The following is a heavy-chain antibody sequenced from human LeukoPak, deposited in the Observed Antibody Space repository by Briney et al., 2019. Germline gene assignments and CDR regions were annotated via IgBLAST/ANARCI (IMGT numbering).Heavy chain of an antibody. CDR3: AELGITMIGGV. CDR1: GFTFSSYG. Sequence: PGGSLRPSCAASGFTFSSYGMHWVRQAPGKGLEWGSYISSSGSTIYYADSVKGRFTISRDNAKNSLYLQMNSLRAEDTAVYYCAELGITMIGGVWGKGTTVTISS. J-gene: IGHJ6*04. V-gene: IGHV3-48*04. D-gene: IGHD3-10*02. CDR2: ISSSGSTI.